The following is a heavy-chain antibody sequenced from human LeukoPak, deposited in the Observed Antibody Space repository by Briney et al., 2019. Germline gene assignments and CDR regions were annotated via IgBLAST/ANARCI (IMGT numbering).Heavy chain of an antibody. Sequence: ASVKVSCKASGGTFSSYAISWVRQAPGQGLEWMGGIIPIFGTANYAQKFQGRVTITADESTSTAYMELSSLRSEDTAVYYCARDYYGSGSPFDYWGQGTLVTVSS. CDR2: IIPIFGTA. J-gene: IGHJ4*02. D-gene: IGHD3-10*01. V-gene: IGHV1-69*13. CDR3: ARDYYGSGSPFDY. CDR1: GGTFSSYA.